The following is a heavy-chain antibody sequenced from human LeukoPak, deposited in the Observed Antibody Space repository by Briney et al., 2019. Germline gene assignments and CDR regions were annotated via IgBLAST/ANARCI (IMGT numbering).Heavy chain of an antibody. CDR2: INHSGST. J-gene: IGHJ4*02. Sequence: SETLSLTCTVSGGSISSYYWSWIRQPPGKGLEWIGEINHSGSTNYNPSLKSRVTISVDTSKNQFSLKLSSVTAADTAVYYCARITIFGVVTPRYYFDYWGQGTLVTVSS. CDR1: GGSISSYY. CDR3: ARITIFGVVTPRYYFDY. V-gene: IGHV4-34*01. D-gene: IGHD3-3*01.